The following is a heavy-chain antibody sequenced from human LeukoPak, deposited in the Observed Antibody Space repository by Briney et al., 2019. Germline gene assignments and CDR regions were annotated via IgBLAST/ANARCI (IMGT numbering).Heavy chain of an antibody. J-gene: IGHJ4*02. CDR1: GCTFSSYS. D-gene: IGHD5-24*01. V-gene: IGHV3-21*01. CDR3: ARCPGHGYNYGEYYFDY. CDR2: ISSSSSYI. Sequence: GGSLRLSCAASGCTFSSYSMNWVRQAPGKGLEWVSSISSSSSYIYYADSVKGRFTISRDNAKNSLYLQMNSLRAEDTAVYYCARCPGHGYNYGEYYFDYWGQGTLVTVSS.